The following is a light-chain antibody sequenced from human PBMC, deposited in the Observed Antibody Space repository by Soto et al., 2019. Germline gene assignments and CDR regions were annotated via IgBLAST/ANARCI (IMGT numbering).Light chain of an antibody. CDR2: G. CDR3: QSYDSSLSRRWV. Sequence: QLVLTQPPSVSGAPGQRVSISCSGSSSNIGAGYPVHWYQQLPGTAPKLLVAGNRPSGVPDRFSVSKSGASASLAITGLQAEDEADYYCQSYDSSLSRRWVFGGGTKLTVL. CDR1: SSNIGAGYP. V-gene: IGLV1-40*01. J-gene: IGLJ3*02.